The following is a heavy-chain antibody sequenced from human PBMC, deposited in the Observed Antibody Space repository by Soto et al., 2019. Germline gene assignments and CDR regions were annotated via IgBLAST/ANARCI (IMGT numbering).Heavy chain of an antibody. J-gene: IGHJ4*01. CDR2: VFHSGTT. CDR3: ATCEPLVAGGFDY. CDR1: SGSISSSNYY. Sequence: PSETLSLTCTVSSGSISSSNYYWNWIRQPPGKGLEWIGSVFHSGTTYYNPSLKSRVTVSVDTSKNQFSLKLNSVTAADTAVYNCATCEPLVAGGFDYWGQGALVTVSS. D-gene: IGHD5-12*01. V-gene: IGHV4-39*01.